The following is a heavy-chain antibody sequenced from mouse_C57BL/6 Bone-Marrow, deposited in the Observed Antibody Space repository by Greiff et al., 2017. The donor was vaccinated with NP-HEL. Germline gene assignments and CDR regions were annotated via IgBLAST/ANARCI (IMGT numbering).Heavy chain of an antibody. Sequence: QVQLQQPGAELVRPGSSVKLSCKASGYTFTSYWMDWVKQRPGQGLEWIGNIYPSDSETHYNQKFKDKATLTVDKSSSTAYMQLSSLTSEDSAVYYCALITTVVAHYFDYWGQGTTLTVSS. CDR3: ALITTVVAHYFDY. CDR2: IYPSDSET. D-gene: IGHD1-1*01. CDR1: GYTFTSYW. V-gene: IGHV1-61*01. J-gene: IGHJ2*01.